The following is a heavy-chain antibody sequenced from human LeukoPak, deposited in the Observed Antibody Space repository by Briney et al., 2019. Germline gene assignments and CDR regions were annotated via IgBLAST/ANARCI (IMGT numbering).Heavy chain of an antibody. D-gene: IGHD3-16*02. CDR3: ARVVANWFDP. Sequence: GGSLRLSCAASGFTFSSYSMNWVRQAPGKGLEWVSYISSSSSTIYYADSVKGRFTISRDNAKNSLYLQMNSLRAEDTAVYYCARVVANWFDPWGQGTLGTVSS. V-gene: IGHV3-48*04. CDR2: ISSSSSTI. CDR1: GFTFSSYS. J-gene: IGHJ5*02.